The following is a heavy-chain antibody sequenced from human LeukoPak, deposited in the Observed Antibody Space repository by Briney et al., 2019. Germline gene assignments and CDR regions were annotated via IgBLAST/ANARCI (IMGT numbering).Heavy chain of an antibody. CDR2: IRSSSSTI. D-gene: IGHD3-10*01. CDR3: ARGGITRAFDP. J-gene: IGHJ5*02. CDR1: GFILSSYS. Sequence: GGSLRLSCVASGFILSSYSMNWVRQAPGKGLEWVSYIRSSSSTIYYADSVKGRFTISRDNAKNSLYLQMNSLRAEDTAVYYCARGGITRAFDPWGQGTLVTVSS. V-gene: IGHV3-48*01.